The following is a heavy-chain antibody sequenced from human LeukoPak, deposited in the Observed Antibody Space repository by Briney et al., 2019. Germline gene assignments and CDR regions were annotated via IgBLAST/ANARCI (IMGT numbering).Heavy chain of an antibody. CDR1: GYTFTGYY. D-gene: IGHD6-19*01. CDR3: ARVASSGWYAFDY. V-gene: IGHV1-2*06. J-gene: IGHJ4*02. CDR2: INPNSGGT. Sequence: ASVKVYCKASGYTFTGYYMHWVRQAPGQGLEWMGRINPNSGGTNYAQKFQGRVTMTRDTSISTAYMELSRLRSDDTAVYYCARVASSGWYAFDYWGQGTLVTVSS.